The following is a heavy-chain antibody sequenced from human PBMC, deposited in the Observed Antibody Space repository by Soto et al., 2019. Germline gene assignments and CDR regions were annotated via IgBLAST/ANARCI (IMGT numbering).Heavy chain of an antibody. CDR2: IYYSGST. V-gene: IGHV4-28*01. CDR1: GYSISSSNW. J-gene: IGHJ6*02. D-gene: IGHD5-18*01. CDR3: TCIFSGGYGYGFYYYGMDV. Sequence: PSETLSLTCAVSGYSISSSNWWGWIRQPPGKGLEWIGYIYYSGSTYYNPSLKSRVTMSVDTSKNQFSLKLSSVTAVDTAVYYCTCIFSGGYGYGFYYYGMDVWGQGTTVTVS.